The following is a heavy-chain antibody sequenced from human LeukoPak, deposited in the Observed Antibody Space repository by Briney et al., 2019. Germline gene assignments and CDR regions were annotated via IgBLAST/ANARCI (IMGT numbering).Heavy chain of an antibody. V-gene: IGHV1-18*01. D-gene: IGHD5-12*01. Sequence: GASVKVSCKASGYTFTSYGISWVRQAPGQGLEWMGWISAYNGNTNYAQKLQGRVTMTTDTSTSTAYMELRSLRSDDTAVYYCARVVLSGYDRNRHYYYYGMDVWGQGTTVTVSS. CDR1: GYTFTSYG. CDR3: ARVVLSGYDRNRHYYYYGMDV. J-gene: IGHJ6*02. CDR2: ISAYNGNT.